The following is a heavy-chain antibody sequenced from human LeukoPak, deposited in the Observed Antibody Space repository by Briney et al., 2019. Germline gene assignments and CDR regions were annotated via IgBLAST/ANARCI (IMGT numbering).Heavy chain of an antibody. Sequence: GGSLRLSCAASGFTFSSYSMNWVRQAPGKGLEWVSSISSSSSYIYYADSVKGRFTISRDNAKNSLYLQMNSLRDEDTAVYYCARTLSSGYPNYYYYMDVWGKGTTVTVSS. D-gene: IGHD3-22*01. V-gene: IGHV3-21*04. J-gene: IGHJ6*03. CDR2: ISSSSSYI. CDR3: ARTLSSGYPNYYYYMDV. CDR1: GFTFSSYS.